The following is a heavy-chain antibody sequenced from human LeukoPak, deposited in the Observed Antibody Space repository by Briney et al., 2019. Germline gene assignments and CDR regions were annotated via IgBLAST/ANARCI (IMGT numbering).Heavy chain of an antibody. Sequence: GGSLRLSCAASGFTFSSYAMHWVRQAPGKGLEWVAVISYDGSNKYYADSVKGRFTISRDNSKNTLYLQMNSLRAEDTAVYYCVKDQSEGGDKDYWGQGTLVTVSS. J-gene: IGHJ4*02. CDR2: ISYDGSNK. CDR3: VKDQSEGGDKDY. D-gene: IGHD2-21*01. CDR1: GFTFSSYA. V-gene: IGHV3-30-3*01.